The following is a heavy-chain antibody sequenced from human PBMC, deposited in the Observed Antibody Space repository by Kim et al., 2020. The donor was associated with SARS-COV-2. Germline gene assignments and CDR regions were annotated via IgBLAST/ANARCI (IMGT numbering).Heavy chain of an antibody. CDR2: ISSSSSTI. CDR1: GFTFSSYS. CDR3: ASEMGYYYYYGMDV. V-gene: IGHV3-48*04. J-gene: IGHJ6*02. Sequence: GGSLRLSCAASGFTFSSYSMNWVRQAPGKGLEWVSYISSSSSTIYYADSVKGRFTISRDNAKNSLYLQMNSLRAEDTAVYYCASEMGYYYYYGMDVWGQGTTVTVSS. D-gene: IGHD2-8*01.